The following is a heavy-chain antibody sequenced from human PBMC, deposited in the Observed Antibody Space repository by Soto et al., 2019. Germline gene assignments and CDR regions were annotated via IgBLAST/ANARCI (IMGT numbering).Heavy chain of an antibody. D-gene: IGHD6-6*01. CDR1: GGTFSSYA. CDR2: IIPIFGTA. J-gene: IGHJ6*02. Sequence: QVQLVQSGAEVKTPGSSVKVSCKASGGTFSSYAISWVRQAPGQGLEWMGGIIPIFGTANYAQKFQGRVTITADESTSTAYMELSSLRSEDTAVYYCASHGLRAARRDYYYYGMDVWGQGTTVTVSS. V-gene: IGHV1-69*12. CDR3: ASHGLRAARRDYYYYGMDV.